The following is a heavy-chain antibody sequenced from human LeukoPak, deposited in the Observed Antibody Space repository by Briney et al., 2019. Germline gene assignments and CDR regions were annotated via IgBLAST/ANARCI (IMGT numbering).Heavy chain of an antibody. J-gene: IGHJ4*02. CDR1: GFTFSSYW. Sequence: GGSLRLSCAASGFTFSSYWMHWVRQAPGKGLVWVSRINTDGSTTTYADSVKGRFTISRDNAKNTLYLQMDSLRAEDRAVYYCAGDLGACPDYWGQGTLVTVSS. V-gene: IGHV3-74*01. CDR2: INTDGSTT. D-gene: IGHD3-16*01. CDR3: AGDLGACPDY.